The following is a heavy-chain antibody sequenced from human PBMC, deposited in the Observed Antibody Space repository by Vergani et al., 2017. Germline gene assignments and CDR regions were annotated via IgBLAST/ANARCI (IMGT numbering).Heavy chain of an antibody. CDR3: ARDNAPVTDFYGMDV. CDR2: IYYSGST. CDR1: GGSISSGGYY. D-gene: IGHD3-3*01. Sequence: QLQLQESGPGLVKPSQTLSLTCTVSGGSISSGGYYWSWIRKHPGKGLEWIGYIYYSGSTYYNPSLKSRVTISVDTSKNQFSLKLSSVTAADTAVYYCARDNAPVTDFYGMDVWGQGTTVTVSS. J-gene: IGHJ6*02. V-gene: IGHV4-31*03.